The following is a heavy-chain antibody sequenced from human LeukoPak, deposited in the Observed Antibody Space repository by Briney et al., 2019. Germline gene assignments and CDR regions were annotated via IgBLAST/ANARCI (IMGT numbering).Heavy chain of an antibody. CDR1: GFTFDDYA. CDR3: ARRSSSWYGAFDI. D-gene: IGHD6-13*01. CDR2: ISWNSGSI. V-gene: IGHV3-9*01. Sequence: PGGSLRHSCAASGFTFDDYAMHWVRQAPGKGLEWVSGISWNSGSIGYADSVKGRFTISRDNAKNSLYLQMNSLRAEDTALYYCARRSSSWYGAFDIWGQGTMVTVSS. J-gene: IGHJ3*02.